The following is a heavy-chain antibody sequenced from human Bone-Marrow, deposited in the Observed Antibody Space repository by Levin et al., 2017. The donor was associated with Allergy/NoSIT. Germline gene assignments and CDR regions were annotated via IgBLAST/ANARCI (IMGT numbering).Heavy chain of an antibody. CDR2: IYYSGST. J-gene: IGHJ5*02. Sequence: SQTLSLTCTVSGGSISSYYWSWIRQPPGKGLEWIGYIYYSGSTNYNPSLKSRVTISVDTSKNQFSLKLSSVTAADTAVYYCARDPQDSSSWYWGWFDPWGQGTLVTVSS. D-gene: IGHD6-13*01. CDR1: GGSISSYY. V-gene: IGHV4-59*01. CDR3: ARDPQDSSSWYWGWFDP.